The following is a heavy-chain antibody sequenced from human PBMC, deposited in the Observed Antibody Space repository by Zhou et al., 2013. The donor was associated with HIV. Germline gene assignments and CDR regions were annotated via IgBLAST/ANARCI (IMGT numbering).Heavy chain of an antibody. CDR3: ARINVLPSYYFDY. CDR2: INPISGGT. Sequence: QVQVVQSGAEVKKPGASMKVSCKASGYTFTAYYMHLVRQAPGQGLEWMGWINPISGGTQYAQKFQGRVTMTTDTSTSTAYMELRSLRSDDTAVYYCARINVLPSYYFDYWGQGTLVTVSS. D-gene: IGHD3-10*01. CDR1: GYTFTAYY. J-gene: IGHJ4*02. V-gene: IGHV1-2*02.